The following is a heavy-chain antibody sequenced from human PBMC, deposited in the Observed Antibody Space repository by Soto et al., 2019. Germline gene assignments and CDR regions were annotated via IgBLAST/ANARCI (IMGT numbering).Heavy chain of an antibody. D-gene: IGHD3-10*01. CDR1: GGTFSSYA. V-gene: IGHV1-69*01. CDR2: IIPIFGTA. J-gene: IGHJ4*02. CDR3: ARGRLKGLWFGEYQPSFDY. Sequence: QVQLVQSGAEVKKPGSSVKVSCKASGGTFSSYAISWVRQAPGQGLEWMGGIIPIFGTANYAQKFQGRVTITADESTSTAYMELSSLRSEDTAVYYCARGRLKGLWFGEYQPSFDYWGQGTLVTVSS.